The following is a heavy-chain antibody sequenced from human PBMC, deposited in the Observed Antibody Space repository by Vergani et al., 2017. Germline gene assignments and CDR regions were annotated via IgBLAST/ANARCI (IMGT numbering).Heavy chain of an antibody. CDR1: GGSFSGYY. V-gene: IGHV4-34*01. CDR2: INHSGST. J-gene: IGHJ6*02. CDR3: ARWGYRYCSSTSCYTQGGSRKEVFGMDV. Sequence: QVQLQQWGAGLLKPSETLSLTCAVYGGSFSGYYWSWIRQPPGKGLEWIGEINHSGSTNYNPSLKSRVTISVDTSKNQFSLKLSSVTAADTAVYYCARWGYRYCSSTSCYTQGGSRKEVFGMDVWGQGTTVTVSS. D-gene: IGHD2-2*02.